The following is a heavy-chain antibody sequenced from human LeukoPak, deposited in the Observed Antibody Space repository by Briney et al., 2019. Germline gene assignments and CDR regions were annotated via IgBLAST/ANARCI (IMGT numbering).Heavy chain of an antibody. CDR2: FDPEDGET. D-gene: IGHD3-3*01. CDR1: GYTLTELS. CDR3: AKDPRPYYDVPVGY. J-gene: IGHJ4*02. Sequence: ASVKVSCKVSGYTLTELSMHWVRQAPGKGLEWMEGFDPEDGETIYAQKFQGRVTMTEDTSTDTAYMELSSLRSEDTAVYYCAKDPRPYYDVPVGYWGQGTLVTVSP. V-gene: IGHV1-24*01.